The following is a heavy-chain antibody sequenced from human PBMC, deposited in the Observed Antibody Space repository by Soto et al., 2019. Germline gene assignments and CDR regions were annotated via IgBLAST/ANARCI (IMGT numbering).Heavy chain of an antibody. CDR1: GGSFSGFY. V-gene: IGHV3-21*01. Sequence: PSETLSLTCAVYGGSFSGFYWSWIRQPPGKGLEWVSSIGTSGSYIYDTDSVKGRFTISRDNTKDSLYLQMNSLRAEDTAIYYCARGSAFIGLDYWGQGTPVTVSS. CDR3: ARGSAFIGLDY. CDR2: IGTSGSYI. D-gene: IGHD1-26*01. J-gene: IGHJ4*02.